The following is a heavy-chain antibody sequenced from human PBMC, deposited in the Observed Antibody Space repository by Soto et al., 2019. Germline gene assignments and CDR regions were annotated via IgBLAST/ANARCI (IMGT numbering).Heavy chain of an antibody. Sequence: SETLSLTCAVSGGSISSINWWSWVRQPPGKGLKWIGEIYHSGSTTYNPSLKSRVTISVDKSKNQFSLKLKSVTAADTAIYYCAGGGGPDIAYGMDVWGQGTTVTVSS. D-gene: IGHD5-12*01. CDR1: GGSISSINW. CDR3: AGGGGPDIAYGMDV. CDR2: IYHSGST. J-gene: IGHJ6*02. V-gene: IGHV4-4*02.